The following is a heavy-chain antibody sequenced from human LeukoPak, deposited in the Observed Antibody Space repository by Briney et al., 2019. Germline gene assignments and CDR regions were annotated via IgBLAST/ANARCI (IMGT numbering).Heavy chain of an antibody. J-gene: IGHJ6*04. CDR1: GFTFSSYA. Sequence: QPGGSLGLSCEASGFTFSSYAMSWVRQAPGKGLEWVAAISYDGSYTYYRDSVRGRFTISRDNSKNTMYLQMNSLRAEDTAMYYCARALDVWGKGTTVTVSS. CDR3: ARALDV. V-gene: IGHV3-30*04. CDR2: ISYDGSYT.